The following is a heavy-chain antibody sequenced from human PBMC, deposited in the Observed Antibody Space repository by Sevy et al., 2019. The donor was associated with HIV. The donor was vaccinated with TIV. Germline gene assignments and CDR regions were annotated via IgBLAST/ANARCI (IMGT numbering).Heavy chain of an antibody. J-gene: IGHJ4*02. V-gene: IGHV4-34*01. CDR3: ARGTRVGSPTPRGSKSLYFDY. CDR1: GDGESLSASY. D-gene: IGHD1-26*01. CDR2: ITQIGST. Sequence: SETLSLTCALYGDGESLSASYWTWIRQPPGKGLQWIGEITQIGSTNFNPSLQSRVTLSVDPSKNQFSLRLTSVSAADTAIYYCARGTRVGSPTPRGSKSLYFDYWGQGILVTVSS.